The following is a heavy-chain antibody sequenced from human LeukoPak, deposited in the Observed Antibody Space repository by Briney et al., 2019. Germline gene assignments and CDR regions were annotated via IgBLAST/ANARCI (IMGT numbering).Heavy chain of an antibody. CDR3: AKLRSGDPVAATNY. Sequence: GGSLRLSCAAPGFTFSSYAMSWVRQAPGKGLEWVSAISGSDGSTYYADSVKGRFTISRDNSKNTLYLQMNSLRVDDTAVYYCAKLRSGDPVAATNYWGQGTLVTVSS. D-gene: IGHD2-15*01. CDR1: GFTFSSYA. J-gene: IGHJ4*02. V-gene: IGHV3-23*01. CDR2: ISGSDGST.